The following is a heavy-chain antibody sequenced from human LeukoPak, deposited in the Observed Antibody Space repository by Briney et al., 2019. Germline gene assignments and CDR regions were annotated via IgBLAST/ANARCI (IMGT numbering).Heavy chain of an antibody. CDR3: ARGPREYDILSGHYVWFDP. Sequence: SETLSLTCTVSGGSISSGGYYWSWIRQPPGKGLEWIGEINHSGNTNHNPSLKSRVTISVDTSKNQFSLKLSSVTVADTAVYYCARGPREYDILSGHYVWFDPWGQGTLATVSS. J-gene: IGHJ5*02. CDR1: GGSISSGGYY. CDR2: INHSGNT. V-gene: IGHV4-30-2*01. D-gene: IGHD3-9*01.